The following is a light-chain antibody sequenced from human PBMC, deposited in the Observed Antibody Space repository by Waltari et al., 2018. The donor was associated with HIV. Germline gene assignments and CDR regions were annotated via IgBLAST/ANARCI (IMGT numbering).Light chain of an antibody. CDR1: SSDIGGYDY. J-gene: IGLJ2*01. CDR3: CSYTIDSTLV. Sequence: QSALTQPASVSGSPGQSITISCTGTSSDIGGYDYVSWYQQHPGKAPKLMIYDVSNRPSGVSDRFSGSKSGNAASLTISGLQAEDEADYYCCSYTIDSTLVFGGGTKLTVL. V-gene: IGLV2-14*03. CDR2: DVS.